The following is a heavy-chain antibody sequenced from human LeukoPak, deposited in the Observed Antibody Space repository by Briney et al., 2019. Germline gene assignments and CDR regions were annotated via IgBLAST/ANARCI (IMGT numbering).Heavy chain of an antibody. Sequence: GGSPRLSCAASGFTFSSYSINWVGQAPGKGLEWVSYISGSSSTIYYADSVKGRFTISRDNAKNSLYLQMNSLRDEDTAVYYCARGHNWGLDYWGQGTLVTVSS. CDR3: ARGHNWGLDY. CDR1: GFTFSSYS. CDR2: ISGSSSTI. J-gene: IGHJ4*02. V-gene: IGHV3-48*02. D-gene: IGHD7-27*01.